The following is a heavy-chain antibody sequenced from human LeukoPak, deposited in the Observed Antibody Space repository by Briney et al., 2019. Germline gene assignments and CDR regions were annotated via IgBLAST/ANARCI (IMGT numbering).Heavy chain of an antibody. J-gene: IGHJ4*02. CDR2: ISSSGSTI. CDR1: GFTFSDYY. CDR3: ARVGQQISSGWYDY. D-gene: IGHD6-19*01. Sequence: GGSLRLSCAASGFTFSDYYVSWIRQAPGKGLEWVSYISSSGSTIYYADSVKGRFTISRDNAKNSLYLQMNSLRAEDAAVYYCARVGQQISSGWYDYWGQGTLVTVSS. V-gene: IGHV3-11*01.